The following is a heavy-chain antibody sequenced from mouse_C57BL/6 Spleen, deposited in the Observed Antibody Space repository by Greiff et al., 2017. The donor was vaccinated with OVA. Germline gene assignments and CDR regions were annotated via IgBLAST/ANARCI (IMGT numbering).Heavy chain of an antibody. CDR1: GYSITSVYY. Sequence: EVQLQQSGPGLVKPSQSLSLTCSVTGYSITSVYYWTWIRQFPGNKLEWMGYISYDGSNNYNPSLKNRISITRDTSKNQFFLKLNSVTTEDTATYYCARELTGDYFDYWGQGTTLTVSS. D-gene: IGHD4-1*01. V-gene: IGHV3-6*01. CDR2: ISYDGSN. J-gene: IGHJ2*01. CDR3: ARELTGDYFDY.